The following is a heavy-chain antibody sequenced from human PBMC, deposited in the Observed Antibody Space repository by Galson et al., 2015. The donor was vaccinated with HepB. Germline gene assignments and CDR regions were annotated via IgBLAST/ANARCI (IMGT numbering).Heavy chain of an antibody. CDR1: GDSVSSNSAA. CDR3: ARDSPYSSSWVFNY. Sequence: CAISGDSVSSNSAAWNWIRQSPSRGLEWLGRTYYRSKWYNDYAVSVKSRITINPDTSKNQFSLQLNSVTPEDTAVYYCARDSPYSSSWVFNYWGQGTLVTVSS. CDR2: TYYRSKWYN. D-gene: IGHD6-13*01. J-gene: IGHJ4*02. V-gene: IGHV6-1*01.